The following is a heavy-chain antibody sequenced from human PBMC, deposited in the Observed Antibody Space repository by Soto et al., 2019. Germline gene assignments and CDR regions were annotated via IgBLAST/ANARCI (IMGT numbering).Heavy chain of an antibody. V-gene: IGHV3-33*01. J-gene: IGHJ3*02. D-gene: IGHD2-15*01. Sequence: VQLVESGGGVVQPGRSLRLSCAASGFTFSSYGMHWVRQAPGKGLEWVAVIWYDGSNKYYADSVKGRFTISRDNSKNTLYLQMNSLRAEDTAVYYCARDTGDIVVVVAATDAFDIWGQGTMVTVSS. CDR3: ARDTGDIVVVVAATDAFDI. CDR1: GFTFSSYG. CDR2: IWYDGSNK.